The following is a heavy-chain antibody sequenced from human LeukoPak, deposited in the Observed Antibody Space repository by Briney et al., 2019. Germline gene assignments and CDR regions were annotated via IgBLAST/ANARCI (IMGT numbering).Heavy chain of an antibody. Sequence: PGGSLRLSCAAPRFTFSSYGMHWVRQTPGKGLECVAIISYDGSDKYYADSVKGRLTISRDNSKNTLYLQMNSLRAEDTGVYYCARVQGSGLFRWYWGQGSLVTVSS. D-gene: IGHD2-15*01. V-gene: IGHV3-30*03. J-gene: IGHJ4*02. CDR1: RFTFSSYG. CDR2: ISYDGSDK. CDR3: ARVQGSGLFRWY.